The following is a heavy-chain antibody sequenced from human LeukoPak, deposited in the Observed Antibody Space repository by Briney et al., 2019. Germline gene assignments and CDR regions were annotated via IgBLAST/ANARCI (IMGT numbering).Heavy chain of an antibody. CDR2: INPHSGKT. D-gene: IGHD4-17*01. J-gene: IGHJ5*02. Sequence: ASVKVSCKTSGYPFRNYDINWVRQATGQGLEWMGWINPHSGKTGYAQKFQGRVTITTDTSASTAYMELSSLRSEDTAVYYCARLSSHYGDYKVDPWGQGTLVTVSS. CDR1: GYPFRNYD. CDR3: ARLSSHYGDYKVDP. V-gene: IGHV1-8*01.